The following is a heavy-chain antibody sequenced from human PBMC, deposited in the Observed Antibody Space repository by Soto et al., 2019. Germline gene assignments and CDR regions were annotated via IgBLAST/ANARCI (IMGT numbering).Heavy chain of an antibody. Sequence: GGSLRLSCAASGFTFSSYAMSWVRQAPGEGLKWVAAIIGSGGSTYYADSVKGRFTIPRDNPKNTLYLEMNSLRVGDTAVYYCVKLADYYGSGSHPGMDVWGQGTTVTVSS. V-gene: IGHV3-23*01. J-gene: IGHJ6*02. CDR1: GFTFSSYA. CDR3: VKLADYYGSGSHPGMDV. CDR2: IIGSGGST. D-gene: IGHD3-10*01.